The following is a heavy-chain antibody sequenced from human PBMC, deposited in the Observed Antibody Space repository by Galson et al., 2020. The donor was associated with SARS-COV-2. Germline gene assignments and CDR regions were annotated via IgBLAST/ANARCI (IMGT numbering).Heavy chain of an antibody. CDR3: AREGHTAMVIDY. CDR2: ISYDGSHK. Sequence: GGSLRLSCAASGFTFSSYAMHWVRQAPGKGLEWVAVISYDGSHKYYADSVKGRFTISRDNSKNTLYLQMNSLRAEDTAVYYCAREGHTAMVIDYWGQGTLVTVSS. D-gene: IGHD5-18*01. V-gene: IGHV3-30*04. CDR1: GFTFSSYA. J-gene: IGHJ4*02.